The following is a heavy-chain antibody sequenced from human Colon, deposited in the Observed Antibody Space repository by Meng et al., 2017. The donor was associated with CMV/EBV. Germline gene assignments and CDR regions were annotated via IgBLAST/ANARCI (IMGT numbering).Heavy chain of an antibody. V-gene: IGHV4-61*03. CDR3: ANYTSDWFDP. Sequence: ICTVSGGSVSLGSYYWSCIRQPPGKGLEWIGYIFSGGITKYNPSLKSQVSISLDTSRNHFSLNLRSVTAADTAVYYCANYTSDWFDPWGQGTLVTVSS. D-gene: IGHD3-10*01. CDR1: GGSVSLGSYY. J-gene: IGHJ5*02. CDR2: IFSGGIT.